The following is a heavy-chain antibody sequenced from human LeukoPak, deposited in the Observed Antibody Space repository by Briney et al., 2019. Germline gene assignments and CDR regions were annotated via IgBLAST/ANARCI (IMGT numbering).Heavy chain of an antibody. Sequence: PGGSLTLSCAGSGDSFSRHTMNWVRRAPGKGLEWIAYISSSGSPVYYADSVKGRFTISRDNARYPLYLHMNSLRAEDTAVYYCAREYDSRARFDSWGQGALVSVSS. CDR3: AREYDSRARFDS. J-gene: IGHJ4*02. D-gene: IGHD6-13*01. CDR1: GDSFSRHT. V-gene: IGHV3-48*01. CDR2: ISSSGSPV.